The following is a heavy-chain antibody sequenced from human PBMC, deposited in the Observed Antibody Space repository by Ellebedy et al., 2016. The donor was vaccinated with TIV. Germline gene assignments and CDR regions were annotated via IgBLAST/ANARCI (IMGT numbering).Heavy chain of an antibody. CDR3: ARQATNTWYLDY. CDR1: GFTFSNYW. D-gene: IGHD2-8*01. J-gene: IGHJ4*02. CDR2: IKQDGSEK. Sequence: PGGSLRLSCAASGFTFSNYWMSWVRQAPGKGLEWVGNIKQDGSEKLDVDSVRGRFTISRDNAKNSVFLQMNSLRAEDTAVYYCARQATNTWYLDYWGQGSLVTVSS. V-gene: IGHV3-7*03.